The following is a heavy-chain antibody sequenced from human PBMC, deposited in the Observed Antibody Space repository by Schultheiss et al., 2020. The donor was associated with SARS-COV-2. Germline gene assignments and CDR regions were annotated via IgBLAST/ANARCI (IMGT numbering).Heavy chain of an antibody. D-gene: IGHD5-24*01. CDR1: GFTFTTYG. J-gene: IGHJ4*02. CDR2: VRYNGTDK. CDR3: ARAQVARGWLQLGPSDY. V-gene: IGHV3-30*02. Sequence: GESLKISCAASGFTFTTYGMHWVRQAPGKGLEWVAFVRYNGTDKYYADFVKGRFTISRDNSKNTLYLQMNSLRAEDTAVYYCARAQVARGWLQLGPSDYWGQGTLVTVSS.